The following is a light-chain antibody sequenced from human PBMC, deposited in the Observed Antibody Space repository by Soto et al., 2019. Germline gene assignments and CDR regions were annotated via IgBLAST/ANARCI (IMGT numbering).Light chain of an antibody. CDR3: CSYTSSSTDV. CDR2: GGT. V-gene: IGLV2-14*02. J-gene: IGLJ1*01. CDR1: SSVVGSYNL. Sequence: QSALTQPASVSGSPGQSITISCTGTSSVVGSYNLVSWYQQHPGEAPKLMIYGGTKRPSGVSNRFSGSKSGNTASLTISGLQAEDEADYYCCSYTSSSTDVFGTGTKVTVL.